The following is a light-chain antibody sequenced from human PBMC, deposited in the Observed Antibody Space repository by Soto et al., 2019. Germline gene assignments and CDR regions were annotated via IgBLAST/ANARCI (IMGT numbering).Light chain of an antibody. Sequence: QSVLTQPASVSGSPGQSITISCTGTSSDVGSYNLVSWYQQHPGKAPKLIIYEGSKRPSGVSNRFSGSKSGNTASLTISGLQVEDEAHYFCSSYTSASALAIFGGGTKLTVL. V-gene: IGLV2-14*02. J-gene: IGLJ2*01. CDR1: SSDVGSYNL. CDR3: SSYTSASALAI. CDR2: EGS.